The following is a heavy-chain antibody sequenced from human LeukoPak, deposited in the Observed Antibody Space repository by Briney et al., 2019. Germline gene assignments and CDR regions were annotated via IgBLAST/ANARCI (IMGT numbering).Heavy chain of an antibody. J-gene: IGHJ6*03. Sequence: SETLSLTCAVSGGSISSSNWWSWVRQPPGKGLEWIGEIYHSGSTNYNPSLKSRVTISVDKSKNQFSLKLSSVTAADTAVYYCARGVVVPAALDYYYYMDVWGKGTTVTVSS. V-gene: IGHV4-4*02. CDR2: IYHSGST. CDR3: ARGVVVPAALDYYYYMDV. CDR1: GGSISSSNW. D-gene: IGHD2-2*01.